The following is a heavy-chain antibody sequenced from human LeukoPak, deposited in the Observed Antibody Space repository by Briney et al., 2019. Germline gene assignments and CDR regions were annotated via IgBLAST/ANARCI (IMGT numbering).Heavy chain of an antibody. J-gene: IGHJ4*02. Sequence: GASVTVSFKVSGYTLTELSMHWVRQAPGKGLEWMGGFDPEDGETIYAQKFQGRVTMTEDTSTDTAYMELSSLRSEDTAVYYCATTMVRGVTYTFDYWGQGTLVTVSS. D-gene: IGHD3-10*01. CDR3: ATTMVRGVTYTFDY. CDR1: GYTLTELS. V-gene: IGHV1-24*01. CDR2: FDPEDGET.